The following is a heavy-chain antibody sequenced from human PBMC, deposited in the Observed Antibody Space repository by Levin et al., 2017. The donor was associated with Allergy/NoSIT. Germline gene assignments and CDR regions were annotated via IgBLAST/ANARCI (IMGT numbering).Heavy chain of an antibody. J-gene: IGHJ4*02. CDR3: AAPWGAKIFAGPGY. D-gene: IGHD3-3*01. Sequence: GGSLRLSCAASGLAFGKYGIHWVRQAPGKGLEWVTFISYDGANKKYADAVKGRFTISRDNSQNTVFLQMNNLRTEDTAVSYFAAPWGAKIFAGPGYWGQGSLVTVSS. CDR1: GLAFGKYG. CDR2: ISYDGANK. V-gene: IGHV3-30-3*01.